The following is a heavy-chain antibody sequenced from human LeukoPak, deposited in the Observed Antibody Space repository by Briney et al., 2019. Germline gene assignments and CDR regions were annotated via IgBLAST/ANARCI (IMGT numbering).Heavy chain of an antibody. D-gene: IGHD3-10*01. CDR1: GGSISSYY. V-gene: IGHV4-59*01. J-gene: IGHJ6*02. CDR3: AGRYGSGSYYNLHYYGMDV. CDR2: IYYSGST. Sequence: PSETLSLTCTVSGGSISSYYWSWLRQPPGKGLEWIGYIYYSGSTNYNPSLKSRVTISVDTSKNQFSLKLSSVTAADTAVYYCAGRYGSGSYYNLHYYGMDVWGQGTTVTVSS.